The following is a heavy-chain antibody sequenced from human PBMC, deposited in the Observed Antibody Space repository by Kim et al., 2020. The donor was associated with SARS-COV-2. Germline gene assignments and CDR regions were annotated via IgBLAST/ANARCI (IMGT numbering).Heavy chain of an antibody. CDR1: GGSFSGYY. CDR3: ARVPRRILTGYLDY. Sequence: SETLSLTCAVYGGSFSGYYWSWIRQPPGKGLEWIGEINHSGSTNYNPSLKSRVTISVDTSKNQFSLKLSSVTAADTAVYYCARVPRRILTGYLDYWGQGTLVTVSS. V-gene: IGHV4-34*01. J-gene: IGHJ4*02. D-gene: IGHD3-9*01. CDR2: INHSGST.